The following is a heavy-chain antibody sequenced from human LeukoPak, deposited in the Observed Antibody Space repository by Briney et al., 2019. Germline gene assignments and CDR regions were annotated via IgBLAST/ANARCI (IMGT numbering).Heavy chain of an antibody. CDR1: GFTFSSYA. CDR2: ISNSGGTT. Sequence: GGSLRLSCAAPGFTFSSYAMSWVRQAPGKGLEWVSSISNSGGTTYYADSVRGRFTISRDNSKTTLYLQMNSRRAADTAGYYCSKTVAGGSYYYGMDVWGQGTTVTVSS. V-gene: IGHV3-23*01. D-gene: IGHD6-19*01. J-gene: IGHJ6*02. CDR3: SKTVAGGSYYYGMDV.